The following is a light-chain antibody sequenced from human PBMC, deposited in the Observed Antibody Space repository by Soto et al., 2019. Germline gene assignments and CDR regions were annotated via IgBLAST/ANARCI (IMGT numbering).Light chain of an antibody. CDR1: NSNIGSNT. Sequence: QSVLTQPPSASGTPGQRVTISCSGSNSNIGSNTVNWYQQLPGTAPKLLIYSKNQRPSGVPDRFSGSKSGTSASLAISGLQSEDEADYYCAAWDDSLNGLVFGGGTKLTVL. V-gene: IGLV1-44*01. CDR3: AAWDDSLNGLV. J-gene: IGLJ2*01. CDR2: SKN.